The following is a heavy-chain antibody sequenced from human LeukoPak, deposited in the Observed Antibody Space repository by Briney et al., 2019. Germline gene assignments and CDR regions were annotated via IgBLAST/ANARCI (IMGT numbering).Heavy chain of an antibody. CDR3: ASTALGYCSSTSCFTPHYFDY. CDR1: GGSISSSSYC. V-gene: IGHV4-39*01. J-gene: IGHJ4*02. CDR2: IYYSGST. Sequence: SETLSLTCTVSGGSISSSSYCWGWIRQPPGKGLEWIGSIYYSGSTYYNPSLKSRVTISVDTSKNQFSLKLSSVTAADTAVYYCASTALGYCSSTSCFTPHYFDYWGQGTLVTVSS. D-gene: IGHD2-2*01.